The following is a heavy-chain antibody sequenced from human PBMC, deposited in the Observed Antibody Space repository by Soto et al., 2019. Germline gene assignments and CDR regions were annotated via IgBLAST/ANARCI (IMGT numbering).Heavy chain of an antibody. CDR1: GSTFSKRS. Sequence: QVHLVQSGAEVKKPGSSVKISCRASGSTFSKRSITWVRQAPGQGFEWMGGITPAFGTTNFARKFQGRLTITADEPTTPAYLELRSLTSEDTAVYHRATWAGLVTYRGFIGPLDLWCQGTLVTVYS. J-gene: IGHJ4*02. D-gene: IGHD2-21*01. CDR2: ITPAFGTT. CDR3: ATWAGLVTYRGFIGPLDL. V-gene: IGHV1-69*01.